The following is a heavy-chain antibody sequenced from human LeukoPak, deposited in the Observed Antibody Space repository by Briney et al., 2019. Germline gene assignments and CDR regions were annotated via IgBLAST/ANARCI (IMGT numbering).Heavy chain of an antibody. CDR3: AKGTMIVVVNWFDP. CDR2: ISWNSGSI. D-gene: IGHD3-22*01. CDR1: GFTFDDYA. Sequence: QPGGSLRLSCAASGFTFDDYAMHWVRQAPGKGLEWVSGISWNSGSIGYADSVKGRFTISRDNAKNSLYLQMNSLRAEDTALYYCAKGTMIVVVNWFDPWGQGTLVTVSS. J-gene: IGHJ5*02. V-gene: IGHV3-9*01.